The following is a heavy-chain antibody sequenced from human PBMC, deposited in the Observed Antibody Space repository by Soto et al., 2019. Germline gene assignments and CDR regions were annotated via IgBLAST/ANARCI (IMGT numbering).Heavy chain of an antibody. CDR1: GFTFSSYS. V-gene: IGHV3-21*01. D-gene: IGHD3-3*01. CDR3: ARDLSDFWKGYYYYMDV. Sequence: GGSLRLSCAASGFTFSSYSMNWVRQAPGKGLEWVSSISSSSSYIYYADSVKGRFTISRDNAKNSLYLQMNSLRAEDTAVYYCARDLSDFWKGYYYYMDVWGKGTTVTVSS. CDR2: ISSSSSYI. J-gene: IGHJ6*03.